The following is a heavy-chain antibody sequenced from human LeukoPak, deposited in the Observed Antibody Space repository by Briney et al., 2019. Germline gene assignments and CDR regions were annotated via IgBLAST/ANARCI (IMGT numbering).Heavy chain of an antibody. Sequence: GGSLRLSCAASGFTFSSYAMSWVRQAPGKGLEWVSAISGSGGSTYYADSVKGRFTISRDNSKNTLYLQMNSLRAEDTAVYYCAKGNAYYDILTGYYNAFDIWGQGTMVTVSS. CDR2: ISGSGGST. D-gene: IGHD3-9*01. J-gene: IGHJ3*02. CDR1: GFTFSSYA. CDR3: AKGNAYYDILTGYYNAFDI. V-gene: IGHV3-23*01.